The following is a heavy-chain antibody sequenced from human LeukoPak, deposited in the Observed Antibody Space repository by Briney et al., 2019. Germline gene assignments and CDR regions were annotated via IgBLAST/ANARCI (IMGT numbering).Heavy chain of an antibody. V-gene: IGHV4-34*01. CDR2: INHSGST. Sequence: SETLSLTCAVYGGSFSGYYWSWIRQPPGKGLEWIGEINHSGSTNYNPSLKSRVTISVDTSKNQFSLKLSSVTAADTAVYYCAGTYYYGSGSYPTWFDPWGQGTLVTVSP. CDR3: AGTYYYGSGSYPTWFDP. CDR1: GGSFSGYY. J-gene: IGHJ5*02. D-gene: IGHD3-10*01.